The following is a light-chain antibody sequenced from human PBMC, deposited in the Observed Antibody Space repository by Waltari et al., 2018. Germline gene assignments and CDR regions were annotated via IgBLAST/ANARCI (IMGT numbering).Light chain of an antibody. J-gene: IGKJ2*01. CDR2: DAS. V-gene: IGKV3-11*01. Sequence: EIVLTQSPATLSLSPGETATLSCRASQSVGTYLAWYQQQPGQAPRLLIYDASTRATGIPDRFRGSGYWTDFFLTISSLEPEEFALYYCQQRSSWTPHTFGQGARLEIK. CDR3: QQRSSWTPHT. CDR1: QSVGTY.